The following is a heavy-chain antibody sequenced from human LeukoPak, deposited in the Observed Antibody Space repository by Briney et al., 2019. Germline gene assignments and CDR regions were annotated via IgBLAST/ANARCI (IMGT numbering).Heavy chain of an antibody. V-gene: IGHV1-18*01. Sequence: GASVKVSCKASGYTFTSYGISWVRQAAGQGLEWMGWISAYNGNTNYAQKLQGRVTMTTDTSTSTAYMELRSLRSDDTAVYYCARVSMVRGVTHLDYWGQGTLVTVSS. J-gene: IGHJ4*02. CDR1: GYTFTSYG. CDR3: ARVSMVRGVTHLDY. D-gene: IGHD3-10*01. CDR2: ISAYNGNT.